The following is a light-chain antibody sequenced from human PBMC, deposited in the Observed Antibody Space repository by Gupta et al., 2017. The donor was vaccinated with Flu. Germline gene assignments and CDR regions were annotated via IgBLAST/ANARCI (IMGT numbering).Light chain of an antibody. Sequence: IESPPSPATLSVSPGERATLSCRASQSVSSYLAWYQQKPGQAPRLLIYDASNRATGIPSRFSGSGSGTDFTLTISSLQPEDFAVYYCQQRSNWPGTFGQGTKVEIK. CDR2: DAS. V-gene: IGKV3-11*01. CDR3: QQRSNWPGT. J-gene: IGKJ1*01. CDR1: QSVSSY.